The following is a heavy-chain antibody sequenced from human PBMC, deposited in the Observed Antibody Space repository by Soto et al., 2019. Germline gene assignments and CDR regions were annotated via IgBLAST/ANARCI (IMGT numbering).Heavy chain of an antibody. CDR3: ARHLGYNYYYGMDV. V-gene: IGHV5-10-1*01. J-gene: IGHJ6*02. D-gene: IGHD3-16*01. CDR2: IDPRDSYI. Sequence: GESLKISCKGSGYSFSAYWISWVRQMPGKGLEWMGKIDPRDSYINYSPSFQGHVTISFDKSITTAYLQWSSLKASDTAMYYCARHLGYNYYYGMDVWGQGTTVTVSS. CDR1: GYSFSAYW.